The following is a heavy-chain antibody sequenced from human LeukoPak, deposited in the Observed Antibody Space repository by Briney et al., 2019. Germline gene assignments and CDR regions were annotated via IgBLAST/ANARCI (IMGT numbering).Heavy chain of an antibody. CDR2: ITSSSGTI. CDR3: ARSYPYYGLFDY. CDR1: GFTFSSYS. V-gene: IGHV3-48*01. Sequence: GGSLRLSCAASGFTFSSYSMNWVRQAPGKGLEWVSYITSSSGTIYYTDSVKGRFTISRDNARNSLYLQMNSLRAEDTAVYYCARSYPYYGLFDYWGQGTLVTVSS. J-gene: IGHJ4*02. D-gene: IGHD3-10*01.